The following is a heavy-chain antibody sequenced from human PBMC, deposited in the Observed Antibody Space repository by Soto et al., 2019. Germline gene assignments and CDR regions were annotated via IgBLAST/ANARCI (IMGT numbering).Heavy chain of an antibody. CDR3: AKDGTTAGIHYYGMDV. V-gene: IGHV3-23*01. D-gene: IGHD2-2*02. J-gene: IGHJ6*02. CDR2: ISNSFSDGNT. CDR1: GFTFSNFA. Sequence: PGGSLRLSCAASGFTFSNFAMNWVRQAPGKGLEWVSAISNSFSDGNTHYADSVKGRFTISRDNDKNTLFLQMNSLRAEDTALYFCAKDGTTAGIHYYGMDVWGQGTTVTVSS.